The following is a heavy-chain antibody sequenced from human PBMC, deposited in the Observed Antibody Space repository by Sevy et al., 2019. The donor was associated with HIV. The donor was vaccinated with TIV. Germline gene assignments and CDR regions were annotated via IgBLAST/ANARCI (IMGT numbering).Heavy chain of an antibody. CDR2: ISGSGSRT. V-gene: IGHV3-23*01. D-gene: IGHD3-22*01. J-gene: IGHJ6*03. CDR1: GFSFDSYG. CDR3: GEGGGGHYDPDEIGYYFYYYNMDV. Sequence: GGSLRLSCAVSGFSFDSYGMTWVRQAPGKGLEWVSGISGSGSRTYYADSVKGRFIISRDNSKNTLDLQMNSLRSEDTAIIYCGEGGGGHYDPDEIGYYFYYYNMDVWGKGTTVTVSS.